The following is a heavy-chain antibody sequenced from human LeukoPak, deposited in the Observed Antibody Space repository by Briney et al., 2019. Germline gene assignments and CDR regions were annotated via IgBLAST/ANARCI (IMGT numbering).Heavy chain of an antibody. D-gene: IGHD6-13*01. V-gene: IGHV4-59*08. Sequence: SETLSLTCTVSGGFISSYYWSWIRQPPGKGLEWIGYIYYSGSTNYNPSLKSRVTISVDTSKNQLSLKLSSVTAADTAVYYCARHRQGGIYSSSWYGFDYWGQGTLVTVSS. CDR3: ARHRQGGIYSSSWYGFDY. CDR2: IYYSGST. J-gene: IGHJ4*02. CDR1: GGFISSYY.